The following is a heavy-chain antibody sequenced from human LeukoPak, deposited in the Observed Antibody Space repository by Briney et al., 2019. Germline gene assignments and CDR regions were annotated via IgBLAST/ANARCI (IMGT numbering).Heavy chain of an antibody. J-gene: IGHJ5*02. CDR1: GFTFSSYA. Sequence: GGSLRLSCAASGFTFSSYAMSWVRQAPGKGLEWVSAISGSGGSTYYADSVKGRFTISRDNSKNTLYLQMNSLRAEDTAVYYCANLPGLWFGELFNWFDPRGKGTLFTVSS. D-gene: IGHD3-10*01. V-gene: IGHV3-23*01. CDR2: ISGSGGST. CDR3: ANLPGLWFGELFNWFDP.